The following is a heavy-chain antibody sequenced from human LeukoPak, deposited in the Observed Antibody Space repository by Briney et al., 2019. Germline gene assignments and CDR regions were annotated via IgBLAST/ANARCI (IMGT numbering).Heavy chain of an antibody. CDR3: ATSGSYLQDY. J-gene: IGHJ4*02. Sequence: GGSLRLSCAASGFTFSSYAMHWVRQAPGKGLEWVAVISYDGSNRYYADSVKGRFTISRDNSKNTLYLQMNSLRAEDTAVYYCATSGSYLQDYWGQGTLVTVSS. D-gene: IGHD1-26*01. CDR1: GFTFSSYA. V-gene: IGHV3-30-3*01. CDR2: ISYDGSNR.